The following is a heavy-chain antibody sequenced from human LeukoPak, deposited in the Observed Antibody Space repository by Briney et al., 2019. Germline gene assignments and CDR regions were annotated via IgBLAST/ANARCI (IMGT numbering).Heavy chain of an antibody. CDR3: ASDSSGWSCFDY. Sequence: VSVKVSCEPSVYTFTGYYLHCVRQAPGKGLEWVGWLNPNSGGTNYEQKFKGRVTMTRDTSISTAYMELSRLRSDDTAVYYCASDSSGWSCFDYWGQGTLVTVSS. J-gene: IGHJ4*02. CDR2: LNPNSGGT. D-gene: IGHD6-19*01. CDR1: VYTFTGYY. V-gene: IGHV1-2*02.